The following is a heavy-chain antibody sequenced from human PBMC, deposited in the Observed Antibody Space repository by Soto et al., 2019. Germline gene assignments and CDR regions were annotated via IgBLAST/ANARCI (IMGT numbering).Heavy chain of an antibody. CDR1: GFTFSDYY. Sequence: GGSLRLSCAASGFTFSDYYMSWIRQAPGKGLEWVSYISSSGSTIYYAGSVKGRFTISRDNAKNSLYLQMNSLRAEDTAVYYCAMDPLSGDNEYYYFYYMDVWGKGTTVTVSS. CDR2: ISSSGSTI. CDR3: AMDPLSGDNEYYYFYYMDV. D-gene: IGHD4-17*01. J-gene: IGHJ6*03. V-gene: IGHV3-11*01.